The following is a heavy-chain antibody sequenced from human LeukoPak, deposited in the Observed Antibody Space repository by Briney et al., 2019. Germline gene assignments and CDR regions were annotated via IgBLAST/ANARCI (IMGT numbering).Heavy chain of an antibody. CDR1: GGSINTRNW. J-gene: IGHJ3*02. CDR3: ARLVIAAAGTTAFDI. CDR2: IYHNGTT. V-gene: IGHV4-4*02. Sequence: SGTLSLTCAVSGGSINTRNWWSWVRQSPDKGLEWIGEIYHNGTTNYNPSLKSRVTMSVDTSKNQFSLKLSSVTAADTAVYYCARLVIAAAGTTAFDIWGQGTMVTVSS. D-gene: IGHD6-13*01.